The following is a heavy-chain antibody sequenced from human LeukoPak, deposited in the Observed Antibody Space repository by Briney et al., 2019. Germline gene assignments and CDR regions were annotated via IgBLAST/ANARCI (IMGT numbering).Heavy chain of an antibody. J-gene: IGHJ4*02. CDR3: TTGRD. CDR1: GFTHSNAW. CDR2: MRSRTDGGTT. Sequence: PGGSLRLSCAASGFTHSNAWMRWAREAPGKGLECVGRMRSRTDGGTTDYAAPVKRRFIFSRDDSKNTLYLQMNDLKTEDAAVYYCTTGRDWGQGTLVTVSS. V-gene: IGHV3-15*01.